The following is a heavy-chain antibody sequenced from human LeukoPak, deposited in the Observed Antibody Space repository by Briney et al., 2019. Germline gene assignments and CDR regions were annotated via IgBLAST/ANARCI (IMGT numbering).Heavy chain of an antibody. CDR1: GGSISTYY. CDR3: ARKRGSSWYRVYHYYYMDV. Sequence: SETLSLTCTVSGGSISTYYWSWIRQPPGKGLEWIGEINHSGSTNYNPSLKSRVTISVDTSKNQFSLKLSSVTAADTAVYYCARKRGSSWYRVYHYYYMDVWGKGTTVTVS. D-gene: IGHD6-13*01. CDR2: INHSGST. J-gene: IGHJ6*03. V-gene: IGHV4-34*01.